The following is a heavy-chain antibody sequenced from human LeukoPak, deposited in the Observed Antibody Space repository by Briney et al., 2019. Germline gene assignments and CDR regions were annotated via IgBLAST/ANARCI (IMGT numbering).Heavy chain of an antibody. Sequence: SETLSLTCTVSGGSISSGDYYWSWIRQPPGKGLEWIGYIYYSGSTYYNPSLKSRVTISVDTSKNQFSLKLSSVTAADTAVYYCASSTVRGVKSYFDYWGQGTLVTVSS. CDR3: ASSTVRGVKSYFDY. CDR2: IYYSGST. J-gene: IGHJ4*02. D-gene: IGHD3-10*01. CDR1: GGSISSGDYY. V-gene: IGHV4-30-4*01.